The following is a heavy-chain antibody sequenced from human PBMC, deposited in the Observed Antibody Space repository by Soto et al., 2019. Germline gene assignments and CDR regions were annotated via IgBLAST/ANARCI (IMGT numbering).Heavy chain of an antibody. D-gene: IGHD5-12*01. CDR3: ARDTYSGYDFGL. Sequence: PSETLSLTCSVSGASVAGGSYYWSWVRQPPGKGLEWIGYIPSRGRPFYNPSLTSRGTISADTSKNQLSLQLTSVTAADTAVYYCARDTYSGYDFGLWGQGTLVTSP. CDR1: GASVAGGSYY. V-gene: IGHV4-30-4*08. CDR2: IPSRGRP. J-gene: IGHJ5*02.